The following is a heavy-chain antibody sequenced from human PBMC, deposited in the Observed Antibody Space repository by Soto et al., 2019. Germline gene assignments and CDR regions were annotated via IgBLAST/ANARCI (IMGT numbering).Heavy chain of an antibody. Sequence: SETLSLTCAVYGGSFSGYYWSWIRQPPGKGLEWIGEINHSGSTNYNPSLKSRVTISVDTSKNQFSLKLSSVTAADTAVYYCARGYYYFDYWGQGTLVTVSS. D-gene: IGHD2-21*01. CDR1: GGSFSGYY. CDR2: INHSGST. CDR3: ARGYYYFDY. V-gene: IGHV4-34*01. J-gene: IGHJ4*02.